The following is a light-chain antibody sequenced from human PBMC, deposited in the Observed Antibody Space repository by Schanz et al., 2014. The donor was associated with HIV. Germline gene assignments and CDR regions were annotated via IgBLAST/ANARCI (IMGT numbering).Light chain of an antibody. CDR1: QSVSTN. J-gene: IGKJ4*01. Sequence: EIVLTQSPGTLSLSPGERATLSCRASQSVSTNLAWYQQKPGQAPRLLIYDTSNRATGVPARFSGSGSGTDFTLTISSLEPEDFAVYYCQQYSSSLTFGGGTKVEIK. CDR3: QQYSSSLT. V-gene: IGKV3-11*01. CDR2: DTS.